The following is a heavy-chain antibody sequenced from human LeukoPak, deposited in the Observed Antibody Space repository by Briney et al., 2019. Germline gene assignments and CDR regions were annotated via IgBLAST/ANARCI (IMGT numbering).Heavy chain of an antibody. Sequence: SETLSLTCSVFGGSISNTDRYWGWVRQPPEKGLEWIGSIYYSGFTYYNPSLKSRVTISVDTSKNQFSLRLSSVTAADTAVYYCARVTGYVMEDYFDYWGQGTLVTVSS. CDR3: ARVTGYVMEDYFDY. V-gene: IGHV4-39*07. CDR1: GGSISNTDRY. CDR2: IYYSGFT. J-gene: IGHJ4*02. D-gene: IGHD6-13*01.